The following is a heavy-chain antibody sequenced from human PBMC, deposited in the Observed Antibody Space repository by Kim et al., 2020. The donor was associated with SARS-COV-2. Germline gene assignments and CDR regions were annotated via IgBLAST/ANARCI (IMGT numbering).Heavy chain of an antibody. CDR2: IDEDGSA. J-gene: IGHJ5*01. Sequence: SETLSLTCAIYGGSFSNYFWSWIRQSPEKGLEWIGEIDEDGSANYNPSLQSRTTISIDKSKNQFSLHMTSVTVADTARYYFARSPLWGGGCALDSWGQGT. D-gene: IGHD2-15*01. CDR3: ARSPLWGGGCALDS. CDR1: GGSFSNYF. V-gene: IGHV4-34*01.